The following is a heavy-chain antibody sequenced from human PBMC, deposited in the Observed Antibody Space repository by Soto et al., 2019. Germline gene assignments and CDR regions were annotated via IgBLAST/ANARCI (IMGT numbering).Heavy chain of an antibody. V-gene: IGHV1-8*02. Sequence: ASVKVSCKASGYDFTAYDMNWVRQASGQGLEWMGWMNPINGATGSARRFQGRVSMTRNTATGTAYLELTSLRSDDTGVYYCGRGPSPRAPAGGTPYYYAMDVWGQGTTVTVSS. D-gene: IGHD6-13*01. CDR1: GYDFTAYD. CDR2: MNPINGAT. CDR3: GRGPSPRAPAGGTPYYYAMDV. J-gene: IGHJ6*02.